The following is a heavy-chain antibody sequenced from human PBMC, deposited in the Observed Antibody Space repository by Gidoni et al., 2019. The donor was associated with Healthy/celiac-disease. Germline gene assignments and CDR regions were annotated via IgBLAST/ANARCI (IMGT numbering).Heavy chain of an antibody. CDR3: ARACGSGGRLFDY. V-gene: IGHV3-11*06. CDR1: TFSDYY. Sequence: TFSDYYTSWIRQAPGKGLAWVSYISSSSSYTNYADSVKGRFTISRDNAKNSLYLQMNSLRAEDTAVYYCARACGSGGRLFDYWGQGTLVTVSS. D-gene: IGHD3-10*01. CDR2: ISSSSSYT. J-gene: IGHJ4*02.